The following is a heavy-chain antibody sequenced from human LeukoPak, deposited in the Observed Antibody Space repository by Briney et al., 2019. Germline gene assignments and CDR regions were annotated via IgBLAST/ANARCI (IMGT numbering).Heavy chain of an antibody. J-gene: IGHJ4*02. D-gene: IGHD2-2*01. Sequence: SETLSLTCAVSGYSISSGYYWGWIRQPPGNGLEWIGSIYHSGSAFYNPSLKSPVTISVDTSKNQLSLRLTSVTAADTAVYYCVRHCSSMSCDGVHWGQGTRVTVSS. CDR1: GYSISSGYY. CDR3: VRHCSSMSCDGVH. CDR2: IYHSGSA. V-gene: IGHV4-38-2*01.